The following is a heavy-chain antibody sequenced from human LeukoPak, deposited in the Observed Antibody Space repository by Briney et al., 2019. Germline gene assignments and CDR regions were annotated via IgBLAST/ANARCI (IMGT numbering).Heavy chain of an antibody. J-gene: IGHJ4*02. CDR2: INPSGST. V-gene: IGHV4-34*01. CDR1: GGFFSGFY. D-gene: IGHD2-21*02. Sequence: SVSVCFTCGVCGGFFSGFYWKWMRRLWGRGLVWVGEINPSGSTKYNPSLKSRVTISVDASKTQFSLKVTSVTAADTAVYYCAGGPVTALELFYYWGQGTLVTVSS. CDR3: AGGPVTALELFYY.